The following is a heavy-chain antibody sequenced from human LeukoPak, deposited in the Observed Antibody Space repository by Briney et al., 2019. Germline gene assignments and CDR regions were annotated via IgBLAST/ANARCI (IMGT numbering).Heavy chain of an antibody. CDR3: AKGYCASFTCYSRFDP. J-gene: IGHJ5*02. CDR1: GFTFSSYA. CDR2: ISGSGGTT. D-gene: IGHD2-21*02. V-gene: IGHV3-23*01. Sequence: GGSLRLSCAASGFTFSSYAMSWVRQAPGKGLEWVSAISGSGGTTYYADSVKGRFAISRDNYKNKLFLQMNSLRAEDTALYYCAKGYCASFTCYSRFDPWGQGTLVTVSS.